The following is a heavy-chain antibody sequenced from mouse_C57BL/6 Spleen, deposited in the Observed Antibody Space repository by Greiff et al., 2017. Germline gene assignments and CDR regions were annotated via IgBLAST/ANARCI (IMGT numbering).Heavy chain of an antibody. CDR2: INPGSGGT. CDR1: GYAFTNYL. Sequence: VQLQQSGAELVRPGTSVKVSCKASGYAFTNYLIEWVKQRPGQGLEWIGVINPGSGGTNYNEKFKGKATLTATKSSSTAYMQLSSLTAEDSAVYFCAREGFDYWGQGTTLTVSA. CDR3: AREGFDY. V-gene: IGHV1-54*01. J-gene: IGHJ2*01.